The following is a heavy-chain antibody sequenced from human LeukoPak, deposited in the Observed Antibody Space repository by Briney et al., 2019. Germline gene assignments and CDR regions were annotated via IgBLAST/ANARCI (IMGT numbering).Heavy chain of an antibody. CDR3: ARNEGLRFLEY. J-gene: IGHJ4*01. CDR2: VIPVLGSA. V-gene: IGHV1-69*08. CDR1: GGALSNYP. D-gene: IGHD3-3*01. Sequence: GASVKVSCKASGGALSNYPISWVRQAPGQGLQWMGWVIPVLGSADYAQKFQSRVTITADKSTNTAYMQLTGLRPDDTAVYYCARNEGLRFLEYWGQGTLVTVSS.